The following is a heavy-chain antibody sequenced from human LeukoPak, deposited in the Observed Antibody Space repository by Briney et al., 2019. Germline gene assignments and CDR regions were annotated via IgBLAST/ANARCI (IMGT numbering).Heavy chain of an antibody. V-gene: IGHV1-8*03. CDR1: GYTFTDFG. J-gene: IGHJ4*02. Sequence: ASVKVSCKASGYTFTDFGVSWVRQAPGQGLEWMGWMNPNSGNTGYAQKFQGRVTITRNTSISTAYMELSSLRSEDTAVYYCARSHSGSYGYWGQGTLVTVSS. D-gene: IGHD3-10*01. CDR2: MNPNSGNT. CDR3: ARSHSGSYGY.